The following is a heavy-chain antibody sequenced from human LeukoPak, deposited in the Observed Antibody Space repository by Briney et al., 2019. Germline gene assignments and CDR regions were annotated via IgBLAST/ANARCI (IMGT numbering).Heavy chain of an antibody. CDR2: ISSSSSTI. CDR1: GFTFSSHS. Sequence: LSGGSLRLSCVASGFTFSSHSMNWVRQAPGKGLEWVSYISSSSSTIYYADSVKGRFTISRDNAKNSLYLQMNSLRAEDTAVYYCARGAYYYEDWGQGTLVTVSS. CDR3: ARGAYYYED. V-gene: IGHV3-48*01. D-gene: IGHD3-22*01. J-gene: IGHJ4*02.